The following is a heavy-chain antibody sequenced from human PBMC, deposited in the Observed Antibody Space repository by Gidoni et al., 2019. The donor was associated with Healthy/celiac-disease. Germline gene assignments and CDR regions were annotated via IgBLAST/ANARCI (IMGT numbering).Heavy chain of an antibody. D-gene: IGHD6-19*01. CDR1: GFHFSSYA. J-gene: IGHJ4*02. V-gene: IGHV3-30*04. CDR2: ISYDGSNK. Sequence: QVQLVESGGGVVQPGRSLRLSCAASGFHFSSYAMHWVRQAPGKGLEWVAVISYDGSNKYYADSVKGRFTISRDNSKNTLYLQMNSLRAEDTAVYYCARDPYSSGWYGGYFDYWGQGTLVTVSS. CDR3: ARDPYSSGWYGGYFDY.